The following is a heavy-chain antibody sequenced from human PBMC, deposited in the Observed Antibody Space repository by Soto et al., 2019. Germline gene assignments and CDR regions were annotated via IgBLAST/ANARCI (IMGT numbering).Heavy chain of an antibody. Sequence: ASVKVSCKASGYTFTSYGISWVRQAPGQGLEWMGWISAYNGNTNYAQKLQGRVTMTTDTSTSTAYLQWSSLKASDTAMYYCARLPVGAAAGINWFDPWGQGTLVTVSS. D-gene: IGHD6-13*01. CDR2: ISAYNGNT. J-gene: IGHJ5*02. CDR1: GYTFTSYG. CDR3: ARLPVGAAAGINWFDP. V-gene: IGHV1-18*01.